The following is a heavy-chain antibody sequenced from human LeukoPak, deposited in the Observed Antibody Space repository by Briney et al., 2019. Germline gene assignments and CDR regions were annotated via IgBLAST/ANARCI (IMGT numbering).Heavy chain of an antibody. CDR1: GFTFSDSA. Sequence: GGSLKLSCAASGFTFSDSAMHWVSQASGKGLEWLGRIRTQANNDATAYGASVKGRFIISRDDSRNTAYLQMNSLKTEDTAVYYCAGDYNSLTGLNYWGQGTLVTVSS. CDR2: IRTQANNDAT. D-gene: IGHD3-9*01. J-gene: IGHJ4*02. CDR3: AGDYNSLTGLNY. V-gene: IGHV3-73*01.